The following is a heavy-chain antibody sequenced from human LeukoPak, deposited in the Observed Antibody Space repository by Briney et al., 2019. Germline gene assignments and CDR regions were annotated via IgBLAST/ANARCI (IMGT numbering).Heavy chain of an antibody. D-gene: IGHD6-13*01. V-gene: IGHV3-9*01. CDR3: AKGGGSSWYRNWFDP. CDR2: ISWNSGSI. Sequence: GGSLRLSCAASGFTFDDYAMHWVRQAPGKGLEWVSGISWNSGSIGYADSVKGRFTTSRDNAKNSLYLQMNSLRAEDTALYYCAKGGGSSWYRNWFDPWGQGTLVTVSS. J-gene: IGHJ5*02. CDR1: GFTFDDYA.